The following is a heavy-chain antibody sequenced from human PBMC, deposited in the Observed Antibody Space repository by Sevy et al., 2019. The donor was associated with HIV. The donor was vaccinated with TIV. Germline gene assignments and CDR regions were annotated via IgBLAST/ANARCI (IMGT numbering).Heavy chain of an antibody. V-gene: IGHV4-30-2*01. CDR2: IYHFGTT. CDR3: AKVQDSSGWLNWFDP. CDR1: GGSIRIDDYS. J-gene: IGHJ5*02. D-gene: IGHD6-19*01. Sequence: SETLSLTCAVSGGSIRIDDYSWTWIRQPPGKGLEWIGYIYHFGTTYYNPSLKSRVTMSYDRSKSQFSLRLSSVTAAETAVYYCAKVQDSSGWLNWFDPWGQGTLVTVSS.